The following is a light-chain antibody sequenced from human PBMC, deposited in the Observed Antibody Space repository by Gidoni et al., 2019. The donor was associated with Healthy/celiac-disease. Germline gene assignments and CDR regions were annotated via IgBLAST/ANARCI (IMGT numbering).Light chain of an antibody. CDR2: GNS. CDR1: SSNIGAGYA. CDR3: QSYDSSLRV. V-gene: IGLV1-40*01. Sequence: QSVLTQPPSVAGAPRQRVPISCTGSSSNIGAGYAVHWYQQLPGTPPKLLIYGNSNRPSGVPDRFSGSKSGTSASLAISGLQAEDEADYYCQSYDSSLRVFGGGTKLTVL. J-gene: IGLJ2*01.